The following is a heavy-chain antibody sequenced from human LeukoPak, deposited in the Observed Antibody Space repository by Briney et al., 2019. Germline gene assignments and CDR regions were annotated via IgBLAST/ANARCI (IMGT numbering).Heavy chain of an antibody. CDR1: GGSISSVGYY. Sequence: PSETLSLTCTVSGGSISSVGYYWSGIRQHPGKGLEWIGYIYYSGSTYCNPSLKSRVTISVDTSKNQFSLKLSSVTAADTAVYYCAREHGVLLWFGELWGAFDIWGQGTMVTVSS. J-gene: IGHJ3*02. V-gene: IGHV4-31*03. CDR3: AREHGVLLWFGELWGAFDI. CDR2: IYYSGST. D-gene: IGHD3-10*01.